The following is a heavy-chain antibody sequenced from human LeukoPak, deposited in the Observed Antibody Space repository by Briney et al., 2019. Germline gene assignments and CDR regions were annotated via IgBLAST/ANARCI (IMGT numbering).Heavy chain of an antibody. CDR2: LSGSGGTT. CDR3: AKGGSTSRVTTSRVVFGYYYYLDV. D-gene: IGHD4-17*01. J-gene: IGHJ6*03. CDR1: GFTFSSHA. V-gene: IGHV3-23*01. Sequence: PGGSLRLSCAASGFTFSSHAMSWVRQAPGKGLEWVSSLSGSGGTTCHADSVKGRFSISRDNSKNTLYLQLNSLRAEDTAVYYCAKGGSTSRVTTSRVVFGYYYYLDVWGKGTPVTVSS.